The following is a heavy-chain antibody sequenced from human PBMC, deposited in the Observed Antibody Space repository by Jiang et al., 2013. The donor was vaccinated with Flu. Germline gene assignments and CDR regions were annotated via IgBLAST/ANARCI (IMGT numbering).Heavy chain of an antibody. D-gene: IGHD3-16*01. CDR2: ISRTSEYI. CDR3: AREKPSRTYVHFYGMDV. CDR1: GSIFSRET. Sequence: VQLLESGGGLVKSGGSLRLSCVASGSIFSRETMNWVRQAPGKGLEWVASISRTSEYIYYADSVKGRFTISRDNAKNSVYLQLNNLGAEDTAVYYCAREKPSRTYVHFYGMDVWGQGTTVTVSS. J-gene: IGHJ6*02. V-gene: IGHV3-21*01.